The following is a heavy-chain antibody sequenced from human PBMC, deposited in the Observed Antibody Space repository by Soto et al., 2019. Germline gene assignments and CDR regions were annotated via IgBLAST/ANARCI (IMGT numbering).Heavy chain of an antibody. V-gene: IGHV1-18*01. CDR3: ARGRTVSSIGPLLV. CDR2: VSPKSGNT. J-gene: IGHJ1*01. Sequence: QIQLVQSGAEVKKPGASVKVSCKASGYNFLNFGVSWVRQAPGQGLEWMGWVSPKSGNTDYAQKVQGRVTMTTDTSTTTAYMELRGLRSDDTAVYYCARGRTVSSIGPLLVWGQGTLVSVSS. D-gene: IGHD1-1*01. CDR1: GYNFLNFG.